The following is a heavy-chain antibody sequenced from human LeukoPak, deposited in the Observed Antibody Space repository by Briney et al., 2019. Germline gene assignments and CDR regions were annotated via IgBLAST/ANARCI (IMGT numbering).Heavy chain of an antibody. CDR1: GFTFSHYA. Sequence: GGSLRLSCAASGFTFSHYAMHWVRQAPGKGLEYVSSITSDGGTTYYADSVKGRFTISRDNSKNTLYLQMGSLRAEDVAVYYCARDLTGAGDYWGQGTLVTVSS. J-gene: IGHJ4*02. D-gene: IGHD3-9*01. CDR3: ARDLTGAGDY. V-gene: IGHV3-64*02. CDR2: ITSDGGTT.